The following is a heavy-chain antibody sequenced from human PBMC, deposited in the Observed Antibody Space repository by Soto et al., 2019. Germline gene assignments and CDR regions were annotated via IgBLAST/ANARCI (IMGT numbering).Heavy chain of an antibody. CDR3: ARGGDVVVPAALLPYYYMDV. Sequence: ASVKVSCKASGYTFTSYDINWVRQATGQGLEWMGWMNPNSGNTGYAQKFQGRVTMTRNTSISTAYMELSSLRSEDTAVYYCARGGDVVVPAALLPYYYMDVWGKGTTVTVSS. J-gene: IGHJ6*03. V-gene: IGHV1-8*01. CDR2: MNPNSGNT. CDR1: GYTFTSYD. D-gene: IGHD2-2*01.